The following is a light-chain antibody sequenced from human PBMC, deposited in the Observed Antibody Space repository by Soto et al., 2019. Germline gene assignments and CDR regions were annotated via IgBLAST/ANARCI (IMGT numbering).Light chain of an antibody. CDR3: QQSYSTLGGT. J-gene: IGKJ2*02. CDR1: QSISSY. CDR2: AAS. V-gene: IGKV1-39*01. Sequence: DIQMTQSPSSLSASVGDRVTITCRASQSISSYLNWYQQKPGKAPKLLIYAASSLQSGVPSRFSGSGSGTHFTLTISSLQPEDFATYYCQQSYSTLGGTFGQGTKLEIK.